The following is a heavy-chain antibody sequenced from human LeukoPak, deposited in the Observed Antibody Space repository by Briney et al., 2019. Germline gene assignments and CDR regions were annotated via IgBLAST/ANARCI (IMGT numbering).Heavy chain of an antibody. V-gene: IGHV4-4*02. J-gene: IGHJ4*02. Sequence: SETLSLTCAVSGGSISSSNWWSWVRQPPGKGLEWIGEIYHSGSTNYNPSLKSRVTISVDKSKNQFSLKLSSVTAADTAVYYCARGGSTYYDILTGPQKSLDYWGQGTLVTVSS. CDR1: GGSISSSNW. CDR3: ARGGSTYYDILTGPQKSLDY. CDR2: IYHSGST. D-gene: IGHD3-9*01.